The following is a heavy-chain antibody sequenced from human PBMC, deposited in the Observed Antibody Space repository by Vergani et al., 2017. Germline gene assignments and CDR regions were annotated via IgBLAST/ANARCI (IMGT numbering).Heavy chain of an antibody. D-gene: IGHD4-17*01. CDR1: GFTFSSYG. Sequence: QVQLVESGGGVVQPGGSLRLSCAASGFTFSSYGMHWVRQAPGKGLEWVAFIGYDGRIKYNVDSVKGRFTISRDTSKKTLSLQMRSLRADDTAVYYCAKXGRENSDYGYFDYWGQGTLVTVSS. CDR2: IGYDGRIK. CDR3: AKXGRENSDYGYFDY. V-gene: IGHV3-30*02. J-gene: IGHJ4*02.